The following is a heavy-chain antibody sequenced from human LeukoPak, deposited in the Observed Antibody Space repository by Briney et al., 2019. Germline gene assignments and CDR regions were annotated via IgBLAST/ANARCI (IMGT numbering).Heavy chain of an antibody. J-gene: IGHJ1*01. V-gene: IGHV3-7*01. CDR2: IKQDGSEK. CDR1: GFTFSSYW. Sequence: PGGSLRLSCAASGFTFSSYWMSWVRQAPGKGLEWVANIKQDGSEKYYVDSVKGRFTISRDNAKNSLHLQMNSLRAEDTAVYYCARGSYSAAAGTSEYFQHWGQGTLVTVSS. D-gene: IGHD6-13*01. CDR3: ARGSYSAAAGTSEYFQH.